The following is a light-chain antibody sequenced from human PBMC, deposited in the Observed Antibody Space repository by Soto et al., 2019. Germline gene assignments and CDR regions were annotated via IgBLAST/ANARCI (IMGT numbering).Light chain of an antibody. CDR3: QQYGTSRT. V-gene: IGKV3-20*01. J-gene: IGKJ1*01. CDR1: HGVTNNY. Sequence: ECVLKQSPGTMSKSRGERATVSCIARHGVTNNYLAWYHRRPGLAPRLLIYGASTTTAGIPDRFTGSGSGTDFTLTISRLEPEDFAVYYCQQYGTSRTFGQGTKVDI. CDR2: GAS.